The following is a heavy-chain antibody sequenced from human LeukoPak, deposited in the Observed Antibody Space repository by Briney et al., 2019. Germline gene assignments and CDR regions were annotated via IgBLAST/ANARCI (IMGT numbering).Heavy chain of an antibody. D-gene: IGHD2-2*01. CDR2: IKQDESEK. J-gene: IGHJ4*02. CDR1: GFTFSNYW. CDR3: ARALDSSSSRYQAFEE. V-gene: IGHV3-7*01. Sequence: PGGSLRLSCSASGFTFSNYWMSWVRQAPGKGLEWVANIKQDESEKYYVDSVKGRFTISRDNAKSSLYLRMNSLRAEDTAVYYCARALDSSSSRYQAFEEWGQGTLVTVSS.